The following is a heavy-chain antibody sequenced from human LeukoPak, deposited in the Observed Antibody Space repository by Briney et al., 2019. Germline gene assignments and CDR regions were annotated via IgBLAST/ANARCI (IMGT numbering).Heavy chain of an antibody. D-gene: IGHD3-3*01. CDR1: GVSISSYY. V-gene: IGHV4-59*01. CDR2: IYYSGST. CDR3: ARMENTIFGVVINY. J-gene: IGHJ4*02. Sequence: SETLSLTCTVSGVSISSYYWSWIRQPPGKGLEWIGYIYYSGSTNYNPSLKSRVTISVDTSKNQFSLKLSSVTAADTAVYYCARMENTIFGVVINYWGQGTLVTVSS.